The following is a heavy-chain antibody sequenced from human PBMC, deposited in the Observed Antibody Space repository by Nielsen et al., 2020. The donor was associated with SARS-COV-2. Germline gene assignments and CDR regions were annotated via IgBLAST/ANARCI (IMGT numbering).Heavy chain of an antibody. CDR1: GFTFDDYA. Sequence: SLKISCAASGFTFDDYAMHWVRQAPGKGLEWVSGISWNSGSIGYADSVKGRFTISRDNAKNSLYLQMNSLRAEDTALYYCAKVGGYSDYWGQGTLVTVSS. D-gene: IGHD5-18*01. V-gene: IGHV3-9*01. J-gene: IGHJ4*02. CDR3: AKVGGYSDY. CDR2: ISWNSGSI.